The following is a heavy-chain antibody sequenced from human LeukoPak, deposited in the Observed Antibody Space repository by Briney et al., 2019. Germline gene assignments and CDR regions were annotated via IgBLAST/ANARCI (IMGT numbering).Heavy chain of an antibody. CDR1: GFTFSNYW. Sequence: PGGSLRLSCAASGFTFSNYWMHWVRQAPGKGLEWVSLISGSGDKTYYADSVKGRFTISRDNSKNTLYLQVNSLRSDDTAVYYCARDGIAAPFDYWGQGTLVTVSS. J-gene: IGHJ4*02. D-gene: IGHD6-13*01. V-gene: IGHV3-23*01. CDR2: ISGSGDKT. CDR3: ARDGIAAPFDY.